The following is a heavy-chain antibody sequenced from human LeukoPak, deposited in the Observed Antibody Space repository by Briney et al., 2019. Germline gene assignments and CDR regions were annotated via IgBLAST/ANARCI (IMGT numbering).Heavy chain of an antibody. J-gene: IGHJ4*02. CDR1: GFTFSSYA. CDR3: VKDSAYYDISGYCSV. D-gene: IGHD3-22*01. CDR2: ISGSGGST. V-gene: IGHV3-23*01. Sequence: RAGGSLRLSCAASGFTFSSYAMSWVRQPPGKGLEWVSAISGSGGSTYYAASVNGRFTISRGTSKNTLYLQMNTLRAEDTAVYYCVKDSAYYDISGYCSVWGQGTLVTVSS.